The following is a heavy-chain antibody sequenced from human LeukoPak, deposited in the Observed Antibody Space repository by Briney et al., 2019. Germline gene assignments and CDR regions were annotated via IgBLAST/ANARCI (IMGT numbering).Heavy chain of an antibody. CDR2: IYYSGST. V-gene: IGHV4-39*01. Sequence: SETLSLTCTVSGGSISSYYWSWIRQPPGKGLEWIGSIYYSGSTYYNPSLKSRVTISVDTSKDQFSLKLSSVTAADTAVYYCARESGWLDYWGQGTLVTVSS. J-gene: IGHJ4*02. D-gene: IGHD6-19*01. CDR1: GGSISSYY. CDR3: ARESGWLDY.